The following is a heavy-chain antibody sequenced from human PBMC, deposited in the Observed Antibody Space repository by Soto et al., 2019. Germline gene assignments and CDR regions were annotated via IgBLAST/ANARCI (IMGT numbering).Heavy chain of an antibody. D-gene: IGHD2-15*01. Sequence: QVQLVQSGAEVKKPGSSVKVSCKASGGTFSSYAISWVRQAPGQGLEWMGGIIPIFGTANYAQKFQGRVTITADESTSTAYMELSSLRSEDTAVYYCARDEGGAYCSGGRCYFDAFDIWGQWTMVTVSS. CDR1: GGTFSSYA. V-gene: IGHV1-69*01. CDR2: IIPIFGTA. J-gene: IGHJ3*02. CDR3: ARDEGGAYCSGGRCYFDAFDI.